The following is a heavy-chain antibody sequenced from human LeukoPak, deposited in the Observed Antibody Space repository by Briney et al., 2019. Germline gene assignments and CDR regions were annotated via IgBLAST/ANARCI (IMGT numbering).Heavy chain of an antibody. Sequence: ASVKVSCKASGYTFTGYYMHWVRQAPGQGLEWMGRINPNSGGTNYAQKFQGRVTMTRDTSISTAYMELSRLRSDDTAVYCCARAGYSSGWYGSSFDYWGQGTLVTVSS. CDR1: GYTFTGYY. CDR2: INPNSGGT. J-gene: IGHJ4*02. CDR3: ARAGYSSGWYGSSFDY. V-gene: IGHV1-2*06. D-gene: IGHD6-19*01.